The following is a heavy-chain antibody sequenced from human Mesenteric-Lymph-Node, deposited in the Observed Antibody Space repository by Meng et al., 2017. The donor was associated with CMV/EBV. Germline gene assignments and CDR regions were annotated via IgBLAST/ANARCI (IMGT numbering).Heavy chain of an antibody. Sequence: SCQAPGYTFASDYVRGVRQAPGQGLEWMGIINPSGRTTGNAQKFQGRVIMTRDTSTSTVYMELSSLRSEDTAVYYCAASGAGDEYFHHWGQGTLVTVSS. V-gene: IGHV1-46*01. CDR1: GYTFASDY. CDR2: INPSGRTT. D-gene: IGHD3-16*01. CDR3: AASGAGDEYFHH. J-gene: IGHJ1*01.